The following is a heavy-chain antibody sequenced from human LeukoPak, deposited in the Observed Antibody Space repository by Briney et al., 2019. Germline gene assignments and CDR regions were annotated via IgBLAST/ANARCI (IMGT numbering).Heavy chain of an antibody. Sequence: SETLSLTYAVYGGSLSGYYWTWIRQPPGKGLEWSGEINHSGSTNYNPSLKSRVTISVDTSKKQFFLRLSSVTAADTAVYYCAKGHRYSSGWYWSHWFDPWGQGTLVTVSS. CDR3: AKGHRYSSGWYWSHWFDP. CDR2: INHSGST. V-gene: IGHV4-34*01. D-gene: IGHD6-19*01. J-gene: IGHJ5*02. CDR1: GGSLSGYY.